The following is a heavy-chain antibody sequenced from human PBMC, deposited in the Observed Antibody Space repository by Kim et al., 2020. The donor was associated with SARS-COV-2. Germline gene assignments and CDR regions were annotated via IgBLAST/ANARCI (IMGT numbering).Heavy chain of an antibody. CDR3: ATLLTPRSPPP. CDR2: IHSSGST. CDR1: GGSISGYY. Sequence: SETLSLTCTVSGGSISGYYWSWIRQPAGKGLEWIGRIHSSGSTNYNPSLNSRVTMSVDTSKNQFSLKLNSVSAADTAVYYCATLLTPRSPPPWGRGTLVTVSS. V-gene: IGHV4-4*07. J-gene: IGHJ5*02. D-gene: IGHD3-9*01.